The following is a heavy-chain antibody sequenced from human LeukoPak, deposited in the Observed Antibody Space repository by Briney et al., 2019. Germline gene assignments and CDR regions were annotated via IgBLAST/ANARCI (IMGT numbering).Heavy chain of an antibody. CDR3: ARDLYCSGGSCPADY. J-gene: IGHJ4*02. Sequence: ASVKVSCKASGFTIIDYYVHWVRQAPGQSPECMGWIKFNNGATKYAQKFQGRVTMTRDMSTSTVYMELSSLRSEDTAVYYCARDLYCSGGSCPADYWGQGALVTVSS. CDR1: GFTIIDYY. CDR2: IKFNNGAT. V-gene: IGHV1-2*02. D-gene: IGHD2-15*01.